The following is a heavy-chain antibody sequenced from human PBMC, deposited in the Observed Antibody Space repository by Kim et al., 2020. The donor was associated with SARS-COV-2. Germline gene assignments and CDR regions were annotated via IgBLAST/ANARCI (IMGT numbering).Heavy chain of an antibody. V-gene: IGHV3-11*06. CDR2: ISSSSSYT. J-gene: IGHJ4*02. CDR3: ARDLGELRYFDWPYTPAPLFYY. CDR1: GFTFSDYY. D-gene: IGHD3-9*01. Sequence: GGSLRLSCAASGFTFSDYYMSWIRQAPGKGLEWVSYISSSSSYTNYADSVKGRFTISRDNAKNSLYLQMNSLRAEDTAVYYCARDLGELRYFDWPYTPAPLFYYWGQGTLVTVSS.